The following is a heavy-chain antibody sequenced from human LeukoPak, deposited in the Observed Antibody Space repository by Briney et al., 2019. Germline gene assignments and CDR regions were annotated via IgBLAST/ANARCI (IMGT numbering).Heavy chain of an antibody. J-gene: IGHJ4*02. CDR3: AKEGIDYGDYPYFFDY. CDR2: ISFDGSRR. D-gene: IGHD4-17*01. CDR1: GFTFSDSG. V-gene: IGHV3-30*18. Sequence: PGGSLRLSCAASGFTFSDSGMHWVRQAPGKGLEWVAIISFDGSRRFYADSVRGRFTVSRDNSKNTLFLQMDSLSADDTGVYYCAKEGIDYGDYPYFFDYWGQGTLVTVSS.